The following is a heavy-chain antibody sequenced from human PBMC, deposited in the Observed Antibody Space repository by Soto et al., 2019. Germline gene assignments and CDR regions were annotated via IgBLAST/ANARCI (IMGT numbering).Heavy chain of an antibody. J-gene: IGHJ4*02. V-gene: IGHV3-48*02. CDR3: ARDTLARSSGWPIIDY. CDR1: GFTFSSYS. Sequence: EVQLVESGGGLVQPGGSLRLSCAASGFTFSSYSMNWVRQAPGKGLEWVSYISGSSWTIYYADSVKGRFTISRDNAKNSLYQQMNSLRDEDTAVYYCARDTLARSSGWPIIDYWGQGTLVTVSS. D-gene: IGHD6-19*01. CDR2: ISGSSWTI.